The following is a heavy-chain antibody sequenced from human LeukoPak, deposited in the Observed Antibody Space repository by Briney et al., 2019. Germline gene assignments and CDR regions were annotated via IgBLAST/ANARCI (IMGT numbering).Heavy chain of an antibody. CDR1: GFTFSSYW. J-gene: IGHJ1*01. V-gene: IGHV3-74*01. CDR2: INNDGSTT. CDR3: ARGSYSSSWYGSEYFQL. Sequence: PGGSLRLSCAASGFTFSSYWMHWVRQVPGKGLVWVSRINNDGSTTTYADSVKGRFTISRDNAKNTLSLQMSSLRAEDTAVYYCARGSYSSSWYGSEYFQLWGQGTLVTVSS. D-gene: IGHD6-13*01.